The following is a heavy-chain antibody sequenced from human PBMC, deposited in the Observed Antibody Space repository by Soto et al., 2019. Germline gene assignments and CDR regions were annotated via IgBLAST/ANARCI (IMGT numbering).Heavy chain of an antibody. J-gene: IGHJ3*02. D-gene: IGHD3-22*01. CDR3: ARYYYEIGAFDI. CDR2: IYYSGSH. V-gene: IGHV4-59*01. Sequence: PPETLSLTCTVSGGSIRSYSWSWIRQPPGKGLEWIGYIYYSGSHNYNTSLKSRVTISVDTSKKQFSMKLSSVTAADTAVYYCARYYYEIGAFDIWGQGTMVTVSS. CDR1: GGSIRSYS.